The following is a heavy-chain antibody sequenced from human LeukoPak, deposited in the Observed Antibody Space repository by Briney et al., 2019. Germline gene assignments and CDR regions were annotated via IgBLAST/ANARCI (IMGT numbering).Heavy chain of an antibody. V-gene: IGHV4-61*02. Sequence: SETLSLTCTVSGGSISSGSYYWSWIRQPAGKGLEWIGRIYTSGSTSYNPSLKSRVTISVDTSKNQFSLKLSSVTAADTAVYYCARQKVAARGPMNALLNWFDPWGQGTLVTVSS. CDR3: ARQKVAARGPMNALLNWFDP. D-gene: IGHD6-6*01. CDR1: GGSISSGSYY. CDR2: IYTSGST. J-gene: IGHJ5*02.